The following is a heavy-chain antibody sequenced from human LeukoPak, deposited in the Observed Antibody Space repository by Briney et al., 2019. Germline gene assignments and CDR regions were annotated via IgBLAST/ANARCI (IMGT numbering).Heavy chain of an antibody. Sequence: TSETLSLTCTVSGGSISSSSYYWGWFRQPPGKGLEWIGNIYYSGSTYYNPSLKSRVTISVDTSKNQFSLKLSSVTAADTAVYYCARDRLVVATIYDAFDIWGQGTMVTVSS. J-gene: IGHJ3*02. V-gene: IGHV4-39*07. CDR3: ARDRLVVATIYDAFDI. CDR2: IYYSGST. D-gene: IGHD5-12*01. CDR1: GGSISSSSYY.